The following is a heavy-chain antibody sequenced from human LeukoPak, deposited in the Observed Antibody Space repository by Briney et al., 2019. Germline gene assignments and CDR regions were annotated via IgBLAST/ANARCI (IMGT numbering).Heavy chain of an antibody. V-gene: IGHV3-13*03. J-gene: IGHJ4*02. CDR2: IGTAGDT. D-gene: IGHD6-19*01. CDR1: GFTFSSYD. Sequence: GGSLRLSCAVCGFTFSSYDTHWVRHATGKGLEWFSAIGTAGDTYYPGSVKGQFTISRENAKNSVYLQMNSLRAGDTAVYYCARELGKDRRILGRDSQWLAVSGFDNWGQGILVSVSS. CDR3: ARELGKDRRILGRDSQWLAVSGFDN.